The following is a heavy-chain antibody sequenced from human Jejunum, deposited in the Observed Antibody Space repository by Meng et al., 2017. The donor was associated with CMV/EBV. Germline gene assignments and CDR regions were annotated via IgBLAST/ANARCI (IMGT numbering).Heavy chain of an antibody. D-gene: IGHD1-26*01. CDR2: IYPGDSDT. Sequence: SCQDSGYNFTSDWVAWVRQMPGKGLEWMGLIYPGDSDTTYRPSFRGQVTISDDKSISTAYLQWSSLKASDTAMYYCARRYSGNYFDYWGQGTLVTVSS. V-gene: IGHV5-51*01. CDR1: GYNFTSDW. CDR3: ARRYSGNYFDY. J-gene: IGHJ4*02.